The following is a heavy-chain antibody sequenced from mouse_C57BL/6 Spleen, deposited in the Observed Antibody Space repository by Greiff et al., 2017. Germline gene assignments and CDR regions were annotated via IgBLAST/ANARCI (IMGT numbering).Heavy chain of an antibody. CDR1: GYTFTSYW. J-gene: IGHJ2*01. V-gene: IGHV1-59*01. CDR2: IDPSDSYT. D-gene: IGHD1-1*01. Sequence: QVQLQQPGAELVRPGPSVKLSCKASGYTFTSYWMHWVKQRPGQGLEWIGVIDPSDSYTNYNQKFKGKATLTVDTSSSTAYMQLSSLTSEDSAVYYCARGYYGSRDYFDYWGQGTTLTVSS. CDR3: ARGYYGSRDYFDY.